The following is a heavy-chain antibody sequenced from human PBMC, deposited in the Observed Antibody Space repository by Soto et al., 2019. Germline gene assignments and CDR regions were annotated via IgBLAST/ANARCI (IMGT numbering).Heavy chain of an antibody. CDR3: ARGALRWYTYYFDY. Sequence: QVQLRQWGAGLLKASETLSLTCAVYGGSFSGYYWSWIRQPPGKGLEWIGEINHSGSTNYNPSLKSRVTISVDTSKNQFSLKLSSVTAADTAVYYCARGALRWYTYYFDYWGQGTLVTVSS. CDR2: INHSGST. D-gene: IGHD4-17*01. CDR1: GGSFSGYY. J-gene: IGHJ4*02. V-gene: IGHV4-34*01.